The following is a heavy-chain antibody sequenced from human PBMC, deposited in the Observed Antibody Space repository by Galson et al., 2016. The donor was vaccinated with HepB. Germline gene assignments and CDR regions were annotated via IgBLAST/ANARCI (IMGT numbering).Heavy chain of an antibody. Sequence: SLRLSCAAFGFIVNDNYMTWVRQAPGKGLEWVSLIYKDGRTSYADSVKGRFTISRDNSKNTLFLQMNTLRADDTAVYYCARGHSIIRGVYDYWGQGTLVTVSS. CDR3: ARGHSIIRGVYDY. J-gene: IGHJ4*02. CDR2: IYKDGRT. D-gene: IGHD3-10*01. CDR1: GFIVNDNY. V-gene: IGHV3-53*01.